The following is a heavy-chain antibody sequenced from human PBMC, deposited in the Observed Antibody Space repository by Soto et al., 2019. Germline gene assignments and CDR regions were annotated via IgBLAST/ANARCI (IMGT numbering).Heavy chain of an antibody. CDR2: IIPIFGTA. V-gene: IGHV1-69*13. Sequence: VKVSFKASGGTFSSYAISWVRQAPGQGLEWMGGIIPIFGTANYAQKFQGRVTITADESTSTAYMELSSLRSEDTAVYYCARAPPRSYGMDVWGQGTTVTVSS. CDR3: ARAPPRSYGMDV. J-gene: IGHJ6*02. CDR1: GGTFSSYA.